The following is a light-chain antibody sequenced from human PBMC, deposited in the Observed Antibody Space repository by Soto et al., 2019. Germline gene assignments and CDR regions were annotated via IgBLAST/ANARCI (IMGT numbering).Light chain of an antibody. J-gene: IGKJ2*01. CDR1: QSVGTS. V-gene: IGKV3-15*01. CDR3: QQYYNWPPFT. Sequence: IVMTQSPATLSVSPGQRVTLSCRASQSVGTSIAWYQQKPGQAPRLLIYGASTRATGVPARFSGSGSGTAFTLTISSLQSEDFANYYCQQYYNWPPFTFGQGTKLEIK. CDR2: GAS.